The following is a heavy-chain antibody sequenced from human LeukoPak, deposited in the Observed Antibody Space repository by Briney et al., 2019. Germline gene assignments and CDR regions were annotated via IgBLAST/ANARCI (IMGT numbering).Heavy chain of an antibody. V-gene: IGHV4-59*08. Sequence: NPSETLSLTCTVSGGSISNYYWTWIRQPPGKGLEWIGYIYYTGSTNYNPSLKSRVTISVDTSKNQFSLKLSSVTAADTAVYYCARGGDGYLFDYWGQGTLVTVSS. CDR1: GGSISNYY. D-gene: IGHD5-24*01. CDR2: IYYTGST. J-gene: IGHJ4*02. CDR3: ARGGDGYLFDY.